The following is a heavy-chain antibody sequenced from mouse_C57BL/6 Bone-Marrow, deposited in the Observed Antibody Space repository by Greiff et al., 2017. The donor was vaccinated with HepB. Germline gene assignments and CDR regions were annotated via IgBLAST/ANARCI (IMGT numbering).Heavy chain of an antibody. J-gene: IGHJ4*01. CDR1: GYTFTSYG. V-gene: IGHV1-81*01. Sequence: VKVVESGAELARPGASVKLSCKASGYTFTSYGISWVKQRTGQGLEWIGEIYPRSGNTYYNEKFKGKATLTADKSSSTAYMELRSLTSEDSAVYFCARNPTYAMDYWGQGTSVTVSS. CDR3: ARNPTYAMDY. CDR2: IYPRSGNT.